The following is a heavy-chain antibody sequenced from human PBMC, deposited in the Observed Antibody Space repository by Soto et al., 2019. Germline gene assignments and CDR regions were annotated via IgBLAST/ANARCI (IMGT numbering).Heavy chain of an antibody. CDR1: GGSMTRSGYY. Sequence: SETLSLTCTVAGGSMTRSGYYWGWIRQPPGNELQYIGSVYNNGQTYYNPSLTSPVTISIDTSKNQFSLKLSSVTAADTAVYYCARAYGDYVFDYWGQGTLVTVSS. D-gene: IGHD4-17*01. V-gene: IGHV4-39*07. CDR3: ARAYGDYVFDY. CDR2: VYNNGQT. J-gene: IGHJ4*02.